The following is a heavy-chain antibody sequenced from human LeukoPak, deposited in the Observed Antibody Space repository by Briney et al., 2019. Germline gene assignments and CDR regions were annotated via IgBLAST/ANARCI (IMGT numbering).Heavy chain of an antibody. D-gene: IGHD3-10*01. CDR3: ARDSVYGMDV. Sequence: GGSLRLSCVASGFTFSSYAMSWVRQAPGTGLEWVSVICDSADTTHYPDSVKGRFAISRDNAKNSLYLQMSSLRAEDTAVYYCARDSVYGMDVWGQGTTVTVSS. V-gene: IGHV3-23*01. CDR1: GFTFSSYA. J-gene: IGHJ6*02. CDR2: ICDSADTT.